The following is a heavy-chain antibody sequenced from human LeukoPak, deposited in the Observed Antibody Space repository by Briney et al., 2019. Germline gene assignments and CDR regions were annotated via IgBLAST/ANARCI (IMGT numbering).Heavy chain of an antibody. Sequence: GESLRSSCKGSGYNFTSYWITWVRQMPGKGLEWMGRIDPSDSYTNYSPSFQGLVTISADKSISTAYLQWSSLKASDTAIYYCARFRGAYESDYWGQGTLVTVSS. CDR3: ARFRGAYESDY. CDR2: IDPSDSYT. D-gene: IGHD5-12*01. V-gene: IGHV5-10-1*01. CDR1: GYNFTSYW. J-gene: IGHJ4*02.